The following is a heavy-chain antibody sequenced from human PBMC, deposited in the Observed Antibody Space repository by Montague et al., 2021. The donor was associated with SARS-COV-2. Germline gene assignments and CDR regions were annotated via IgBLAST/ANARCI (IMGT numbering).Heavy chain of an antibody. CDR3: ARDNPSSRRLPMTKGDYYYGMDV. CDR1: GGSISNYY. V-gene: IGHV4-59*01. Sequence: SETLSLTCTVSGGSISNYYWSWIRQPPGKGLEWIGYISSSGSTNXNPSRKSRVTISVDTSKIQFSLRLNSVTSADTAVYYCARDNPSSRRLPMTKGDYYYGMDVWGQGTTVTVSS. J-gene: IGHJ6*02. D-gene: IGHD2/OR15-2a*01. CDR2: ISSSGST.